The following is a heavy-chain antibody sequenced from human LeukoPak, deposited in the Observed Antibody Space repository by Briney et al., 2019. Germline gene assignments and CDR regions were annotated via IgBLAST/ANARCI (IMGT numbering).Heavy chain of an antibody. D-gene: IGHD3-3*01. CDR1: GFTFSSYA. Sequence: PGGSLRLSCAASGFTFSSYAMSWVRQAPGKGLEWVSAISGSGGSTYYADSVKGRFTISRDNSKNTLYLQMNSLRAEDTAVYYCAKGARITIFGVVLKNWFDPWGQGTLVTVSS. J-gene: IGHJ5*02. CDR3: AKGARITIFGVVLKNWFDP. CDR2: ISGSGGST. V-gene: IGHV3-23*01.